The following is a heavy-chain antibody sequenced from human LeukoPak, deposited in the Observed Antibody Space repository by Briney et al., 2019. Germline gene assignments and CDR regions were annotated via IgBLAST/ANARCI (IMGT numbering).Heavy chain of an antibody. J-gene: IGHJ4*02. CDR2: IKQDGTEK. CDR1: GFTFSNYW. CDR3: ARVPWWIPFDY. Sequence: GGSLRLSCAASGFTFSNYWMSWVRQAPGKGLEWVANIKQDGTEKYYVDSAKGRFTISRDNAKNSLYLQMNSLRAEDTAVYYCARVPWWIPFDYWGQGTLVTVSS. V-gene: IGHV3-7*05. D-gene: IGHD5-18*01.